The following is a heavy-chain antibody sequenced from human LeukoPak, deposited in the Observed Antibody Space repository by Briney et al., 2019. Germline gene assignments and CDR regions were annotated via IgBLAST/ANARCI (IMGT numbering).Heavy chain of an antibody. V-gene: IGHV4-61*01. Sequence: SETLSLTCTVSGASVSSSSYYWSWVRQPPGKGLEWIGYFYYSGSTNYNTSLKSRVTISLDTSKNQFSLKLSSVTAADTAVYYCARGTLGDGSHHAFDYWGQGTLVTVSS. J-gene: IGHJ4*02. CDR3: ARGTLGDGSHHAFDY. D-gene: IGHD1-26*01. CDR1: GASVSSSSYY. CDR2: FYYSGST.